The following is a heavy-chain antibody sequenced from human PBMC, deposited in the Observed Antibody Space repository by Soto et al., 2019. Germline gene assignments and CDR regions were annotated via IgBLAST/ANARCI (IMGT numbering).Heavy chain of an antibody. V-gene: IGHV4-59*01. J-gene: IGHJ4*02. Sequence: PSETLSLTCTVSGGSISSYYWSWIRQPPGKGLEWIGYIYYSGSTNYNPSLKSRVTISVDTSKNQFSLKLSSVTAADTAVYYCATTLYFEDATEDSVHSWGPGLLVTVSS. CDR1: GGSISSYY. D-gene: IGHD2-21*01. CDR2: IYYSGST. CDR3: ATTLYFEDATEDSVHS.